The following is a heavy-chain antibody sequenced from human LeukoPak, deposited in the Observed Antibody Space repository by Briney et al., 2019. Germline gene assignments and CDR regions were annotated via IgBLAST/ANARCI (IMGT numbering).Heavy chain of an antibody. CDR2: ISAHNGDT. CDR1: GYTFSSYG. V-gene: IGHV1-18*01. D-gene: IGHD3-9*01. J-gene: IGHJ3*02. Sequence: ASVKVSCKASGYTFSSYGISWVRQAPGQGLEYLGWISAHNGDTSYGQKLQGRVTMTTDTSTSTAYMELRSLRSDDTAVYYCARDEGYFDPHGFDIRGQGTMVTVSS. CDR3: ARDEGYFDPHGFDI.